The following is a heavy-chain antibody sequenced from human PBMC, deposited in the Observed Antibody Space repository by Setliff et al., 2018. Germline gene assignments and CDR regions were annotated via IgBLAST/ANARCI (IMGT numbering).Heavy chain of an antibody. Sequence: ASVKVSCKATGYTLSRHYMHWARQAPGQGLEWMGIINPGGGSASIVQKFQGRVTMTSDTSTSTVYMEVTGLTSEDTALYYCARGGHIRYDYYYMDVWGKGTTVTVSS. D-gene: IGHD5-18*01. V-gene: IGHV1-46*01. CDR1: GYTLSRHY. CDR3: ARGGHIRYDYYYMDV. J-gene: IGHJ6*03. CDR2: INPGGGSA.